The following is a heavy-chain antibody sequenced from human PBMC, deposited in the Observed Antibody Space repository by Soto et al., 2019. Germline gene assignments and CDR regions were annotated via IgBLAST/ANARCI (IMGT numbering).Heavy chain of an antibody. D-gene: IGHD6-13*01. CDR3: AREWQQLVPRNWFDP. V-gene: IGHV4-4*02. Sequence: QVQLQESGPGLVKPSGTLSLTCAVSGGSISSSNWWSWVRQPPGKGLEWIGEIYHSGSTNYNPSLNSRVTISVDKSKNQFSLKLSSVTAADTAVYYCAREWQQLVPRNWFDPWGQGTLVTVSS. CDR2: IYHSGST. CDR1: GGSISSSNW. J-gene: IGHJ5*02.